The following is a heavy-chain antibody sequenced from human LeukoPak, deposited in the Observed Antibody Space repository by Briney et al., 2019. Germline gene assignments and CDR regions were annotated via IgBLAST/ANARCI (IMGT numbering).Heavy chain of an antibody. V-gene: IGHV3-15*01. CDR2: IKSKTDGGTT. CDR3: TTDHTDIVVVPAADYFDY. CDR1: GFTVSSTY. J-gene: IGHJ4*02. D-gene: IGHD2-2*01. Sequence: GGSLRLSCAASGFTVSSTYMSWVRQAPGKGLEWVGRIKSKTDGGTTDYAAPVKGRFTISRDDSKNTLYLQMNSLKTEDTAVYYCTTDHTDIVVVPAADYFDYWGQGTLVTVSS.